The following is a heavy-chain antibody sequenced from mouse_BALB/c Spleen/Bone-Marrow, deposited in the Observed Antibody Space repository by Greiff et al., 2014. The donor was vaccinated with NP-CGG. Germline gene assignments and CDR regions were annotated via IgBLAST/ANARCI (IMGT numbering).Heavy chain of an antibody. CDR2: INPSTGYT. V-gene: IGHV1-7*01. J-gene: IGHJ3*01. CDR3: ARETALHYYGYWFAY. D-gene: IGHD1-2*01. Sequence: QVQLQQSGAELAKPGASVKMSCKASGYTFTSYWMHWVKQRPGQGLEWIGYINPSTGYTEYNQKFKDKATLTADKSSSTAYMQLSSLTSEDSAVYYCARETALHYYGYWFAYWGQGTLVTVSA. CDR1: GYTFTSYW.